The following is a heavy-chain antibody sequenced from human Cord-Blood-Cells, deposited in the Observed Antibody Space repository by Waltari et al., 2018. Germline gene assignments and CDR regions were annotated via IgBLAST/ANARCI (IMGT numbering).Heavy chain of an antibody. D-gene: IGHD1-26*01. CDR3: ARWDRLVGAFDY. J-gene: IGHJ4*02. Sequence: QVQLQESGPGLVKPSETLSLTCTVSGGSISCYYWSWIRQPPGKGLEWIGYIYYSGSTNYNPSLKSRVTISVDTSKNQFSLKLSSVTAADTAVYYCARWDRLVGAFDYWGQGTLVTVSS. CDR2: IYYSGST. CDR1: GGSISCYY. V-gene: IGHV4-59*08.